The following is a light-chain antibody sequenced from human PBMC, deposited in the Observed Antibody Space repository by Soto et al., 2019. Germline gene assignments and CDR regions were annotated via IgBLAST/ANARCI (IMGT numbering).Light chain of an antibody. CDR3: QQYGTSVYT. V-gene: IGKV3-20*01. CDR1: QSLNTY. CDR2: GAS. Sequence: IVLTQSPGTLSLSPGERATLSCRASQSLNTYLAWYQQKPGQAPRLLIYGASSRATGIPDRFSGSGSGTDFTLTISRLEPEDFAVYYCQQYGTSVYTFGQGTKLEI. J-gene: IGKJ2*01.